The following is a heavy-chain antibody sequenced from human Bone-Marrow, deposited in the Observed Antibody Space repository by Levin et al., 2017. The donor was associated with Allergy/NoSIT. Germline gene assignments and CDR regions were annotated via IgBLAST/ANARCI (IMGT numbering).Heavy chain of an antibody. D-gene: IGHD6-19*01. CDR1: GLPFKNAW. CDR3: NTWYSSGPNTLFDI. CDR2: IKSNSDGGTP. V-gene: IGHV3-15*01. J-gene: IGHJ3*02. Sequence: KPGGSLRLSCAASGLPFKNAWLTWVRQTPEKGLEWVGRIKSNSDGGTPDYAAPVKGRFTISRDDSRNILYLQMNSLKTEDTALYYCNTWYSSGPNTLFDIWGHGTMVTVSS.